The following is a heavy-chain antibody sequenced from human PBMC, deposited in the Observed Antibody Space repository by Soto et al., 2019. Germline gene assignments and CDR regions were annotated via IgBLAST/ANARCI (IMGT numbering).Heavy chain of an antibody. J-gene: IGHJ6*02. V-gene: IGHV2-26*01. CDR2: IFSNDEK. D-gene: IGHD5-18*01. CDR1: GFSLSTSGVC. Sequence: SGPTLVNPTQTLTLTCTFSGFSLSTSGVCVSWIRQPPGKALEWLAHIFSNDEKSYSTSLKSRLTISKDTSKSQVVLTMTNMDPVDTATYYCARIPRGQLWLLASDYYYYYGMDVWGQGTTVTVSS. CDR3: ARIPRGQLWLLASDYYYYYGMDV.